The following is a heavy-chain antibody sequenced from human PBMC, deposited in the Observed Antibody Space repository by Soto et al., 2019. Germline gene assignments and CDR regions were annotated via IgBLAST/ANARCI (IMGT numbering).Heavy chain of an antibody. J-gene: IGHJ6*02. V-gene: IGHV1-18*04. CDR1: GYTFTSYG. CDR2: ISAYNGNT. D-gene: IGHD2-2*01. Sequence: QVQLVQSGAEVKKPGASVKVSCKASGYTFTSYGISWVRQAPGQGLEWMGWISAYNGNTNYAQKLQGRVTMTTDTSTSTAYMERRSLRSDDTAVYYCARDGDIVVVPAADTEYYYYGMDVWGQGTTVTVSS. CDR3: ARDGDIVVVPAADTEYYYYGMDV.